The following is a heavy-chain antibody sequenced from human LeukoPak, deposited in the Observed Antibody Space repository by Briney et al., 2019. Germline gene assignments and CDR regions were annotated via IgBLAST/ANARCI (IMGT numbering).Heavy chain of an antibody. D-gene: IGHD3-3*01. CDR1: GVTFSGYF. V-gene: IGHV4-34*01. J-gene: IGHJ5*02. Sequence: SETLSLTCTVYGVTFSGYFWTWIRQPPGKGLEWIGDISHSGNTNYTASLKSRVTISRDTSKNTVSLQISCVTAADTAVYYCGRVSSIGDALSAPRWFDPWGQGTLGTVSS. CDR2: ISHSGNT. CDR3: GRVSSIGDALSAPRWFDP.